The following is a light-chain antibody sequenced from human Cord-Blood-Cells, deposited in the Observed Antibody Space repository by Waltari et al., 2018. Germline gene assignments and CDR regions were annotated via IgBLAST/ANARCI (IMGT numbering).Light chain of an antibody. J-gene: IGLJ1*01. CDR2: DVS. CDR3: SSYTSSSTYV. CDR1: SSDVGGYNY. Sequence: QSALTQPASVSGSPGQSITISCTGTSSDVGGYNYVSWYQQHPGKAPKRMIYDVSKRPSGVSNRVSGSKSGNTASLTISGLQAEDEADYYCSSYTSSSTYVFGTGTKVTVL. V-gene: IGLV2-14*01.